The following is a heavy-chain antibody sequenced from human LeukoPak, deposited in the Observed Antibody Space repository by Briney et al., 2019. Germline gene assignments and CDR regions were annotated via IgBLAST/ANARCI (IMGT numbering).Heavy chain of an antibody. V-gene: IGHV3-74*01. CDR2: INSDGSST. CDR3: ARVSYYYDSSGYCLDY. Sequence: GGSLRLSCAASGFTFDDYAMHWVRQAPGKGLEWVSRINSDGSSTSYADSVKGRFTISRDNAKNTLYLQMNSLRAEDTAVYYCARVSYYYDSSGYCLDYWGQGTLVTVSS. J-gene: IGHJ4*02. CDR1: GFTFDDYA. D-gene: IGHD3-22*01.